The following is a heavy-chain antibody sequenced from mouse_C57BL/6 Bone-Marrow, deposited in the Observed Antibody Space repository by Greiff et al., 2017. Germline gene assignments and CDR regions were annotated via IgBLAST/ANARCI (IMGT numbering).Heavy chain of an antibody. D-gene: IGHD2-5*01. V-gene: IGHV2-2*01. CDR3: ARKKAYYSNYEAMDY. CDR2: IWSGGST. Sequence: VHLVESGPGLVQPSQSLSITCTVSGFSLTSYGVHWVRQSPGKGLEWLGVIWSGGSTDYNAAFTSRLSISKDNSKSQVFFKMKSLQADDTAIYYCARKKAYYSNYEAMDYWGQGTSVTVSS. J-gene: IGHJ4*01. CDR1: GFSLTSYG.